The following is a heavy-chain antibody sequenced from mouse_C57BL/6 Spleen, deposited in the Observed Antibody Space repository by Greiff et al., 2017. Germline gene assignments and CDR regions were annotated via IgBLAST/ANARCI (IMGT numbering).Heavy chain of an antibody. D-gene: IGHD1-1*01. J-gene: IGHJ4*01. CDR2: IDPNSGGT. V-gene: IGHV1-72*01. Sequence: VQLQQPGAELVKPGASVKLSCKASGYTFTSYWMHWVKQRPGRGLEWIGRIDPNSGGTKYNEKFKSKATLTVDKPSSTAYRQLSSLTSEDSAVYYCARESRGFITTVVDAMDYWGQGTSVTVSS. CDR3: ARESRGFITTVVDAMDY. CDR1: GYTFTSYW.